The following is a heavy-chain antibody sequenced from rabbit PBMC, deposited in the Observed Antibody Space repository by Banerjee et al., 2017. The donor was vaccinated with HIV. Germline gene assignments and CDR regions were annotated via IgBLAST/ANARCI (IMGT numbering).Heavy chain of an antibody. CDR1: GIDFSSYG. CDR2: IYVAQDSP. Sequence: QLVESGGGLVTLGGSLKLSCKASGIDFSSYGISWVRQAPGKGLEWIGIIYVAQDSPDYANWVNGRFTISSDTAQNTVDLQMNSLTAADTATYFCAREGDLWGQGTLVTVS. J-gene: IGHJ4*01. CDR3: AREGDL. V-gene: IGHV1S7*01.